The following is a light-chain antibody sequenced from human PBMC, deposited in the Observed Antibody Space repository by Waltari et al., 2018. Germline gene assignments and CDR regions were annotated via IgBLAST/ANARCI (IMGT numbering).Light chain of an antibody. CDR3: AAWDDSLNVL. Sequence: QSVLTQPPSASGTPGQRVTISCSGRSSNIGSKPENWYPPLPGTAPKLLIYSNNQRPSGVPDRFSGSKSGTSASLAISGLQSEDEADYYCAAWDDSLNVLFGGGTKLTVL. V-gene: IGLV1-44*01. J-gene: IGLJ2*01. CDR1: SSNIGSKP. CDR2: SNN.